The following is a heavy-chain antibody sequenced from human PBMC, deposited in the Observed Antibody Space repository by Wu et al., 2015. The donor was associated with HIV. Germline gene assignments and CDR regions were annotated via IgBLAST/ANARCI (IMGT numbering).Heavy chain of an antibody. J-gene: IGHJ5*02. CDR3: ARGGYCSSTSCYPGWFDP. D-gene: IGHD2-2*01. CDR1: GGTFSSYA. V-gene: IGHV1-69*12. Sequence: QVQLVQSGAEVKKPGSSVKVSCKASGGTFSSYAISWVRQAPGQGLEWMGGIIPIFGTANYAQKFQGRVTITADESTSTAYMELSSLRSEDTAVYYCARGGYCSSTSCYPGWFDPWGQGTLVTVSS. CDR2: IIPIFGTA.